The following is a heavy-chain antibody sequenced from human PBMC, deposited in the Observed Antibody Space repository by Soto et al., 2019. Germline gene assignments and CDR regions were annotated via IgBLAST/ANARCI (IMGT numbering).Heavy chain of an antibody. CDR3: ARWDPAYSRKNFDY. Sequence: QVQLQESGPGLVRPSETLSLTCTVSGGSISSYYWSWIRQPPGKGLEWIGYIYYSGSTNYNPSLKSRVTISVDTSKNQFSLKLSSVTAADTAVYYCARWDPAYSRKNFDYWGQGTLVTVSS. J-gene: IGHJ4*02. V-gene: IGHV4-59*01. D-gene: IGHD6-13*01. CDR1: GGSISSYY. CDR2: IYYSGST.